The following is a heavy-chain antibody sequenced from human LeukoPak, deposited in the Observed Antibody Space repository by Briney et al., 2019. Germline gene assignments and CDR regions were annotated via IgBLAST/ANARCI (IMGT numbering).Heavy chain of an antibody. CDR2: IYPGDSDT. Sequence: GESLKISCKGSGYSFTSYWIGWVRQMPGKGLEWMGIIYPGDSDTRYSPSFQGPVTISADKSISTAYLQWSSLKASDTAMYYCARGGPSSRWVVSWFDPWGQGTLVTVSS. V-gene: IGHV5-51*01. CDR3: ARGGPSSRWVVSWFDP. J-gene: IGHJ5*02. CDR1: GYSFTSYW. D-gene: IGHD6-13*01.